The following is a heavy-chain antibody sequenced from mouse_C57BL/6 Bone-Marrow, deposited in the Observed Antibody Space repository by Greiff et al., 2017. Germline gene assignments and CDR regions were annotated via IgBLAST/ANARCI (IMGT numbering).Heavy chain of an antibody. V-gene: IGHV1-81*01. CDR1: GYTFTSYG. Sequence: QVHVKQSGAELARPGASVKLSCKASGYTFTSYGISWVKQRTGQGLEWIGEIYPRSGNTYYNEKFKGKATLTAAKSSSAAYMELRSLTSEDSAVYFCARGGFYYSNYEGDYWGQGTTLTVSS. CDR3: ARGGFYYSNYEGDY. J-gene: IGHJ2*01. CDR2: IYPRSGNT. D-gene: IGHD2-5*01.